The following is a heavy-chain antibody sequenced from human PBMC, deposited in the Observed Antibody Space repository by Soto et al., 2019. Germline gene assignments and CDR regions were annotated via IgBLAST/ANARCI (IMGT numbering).Heavy chain of an antibody. Sequence: QVHLQESGPGLVRPSETLSLTCTVSGVSLKTYYWSWIRLPPGGGLEWIGYIFSSGSPNYNPSLRSRVTMSVETSNNQCALKMSSVTAADTAVYYCARVAGISYYNHMDVWGKGTTVTVSS. CDR2: IFSSGSP. D-gene: IGHD1-20*01. V-gene: IGHV4-59*01. J-gene: IGHJ6*03. CDR3: ARVAGISYYNHMDV. CDR1: GVSLKTYY.